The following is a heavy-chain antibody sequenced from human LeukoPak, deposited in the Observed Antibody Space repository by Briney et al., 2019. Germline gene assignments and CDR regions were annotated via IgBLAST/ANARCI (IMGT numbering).Heavy chain of an antibody. CDR2: IGAYNGNT. Sequence: GASVKVSCKASGYTFTSYGISWVRQAPGQGLEWMGWIGAYNGNTNYAQKLQGRVTMTTDTSTSTAYMELRSLRSDDTAVYYCARIVVPAASNYYYGMDVWGQGTTVTVSS. V-gene: IGHV1-18*01. J-gene: IGHJ6*02. D-gene: IGHD2-2*01. CDR3: ARIVVPAASNYYYGMDV. CDR1: GYTFTSYG.